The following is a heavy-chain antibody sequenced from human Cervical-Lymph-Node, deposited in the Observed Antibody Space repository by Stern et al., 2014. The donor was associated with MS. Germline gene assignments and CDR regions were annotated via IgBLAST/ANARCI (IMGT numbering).Heavy chain of an antibody. CDR2: ISGSGADT. J-gene: IGHJ6*02. CDR3: ARLSGSYDYYYFGLDI. V-gene: IGHV3-23*04. D-gene: IGHD1-26*01. Sequence: EVQLVESGGDLVQPGGSLRLSCAASGFTFSSYGLSWVRQAPGKGLAWVSVISGSGADTNYGDSVKGRFTISRDKSKNTLYLQMNRLRVEDTAVYYCARLSGSYDYYYFGLDIWGQGTTVTVSS. CDR1: GFTFSSYG.